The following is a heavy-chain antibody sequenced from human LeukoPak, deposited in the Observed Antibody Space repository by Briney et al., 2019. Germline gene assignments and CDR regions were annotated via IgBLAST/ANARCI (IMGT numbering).Heavy chain of an antibody. V-gene: IGHV3-30*03. D-gene: IGHD2-2*01. CDR2: ISYDGSNK. CDR1: GFTFSSYG. J-gene: IGHJ4*02. Sequence: PGGSLRLSCAASGFTFSSYGMHWVRQAPGKGLEWVAVISYDGSNKYYADSVKGRFTISRDNSKNTLYLQMNSLRAEDTAVYYCAREVPPVAKYYFDYWGQGTLVTVSS. CDR3: AREVPPVAKYYFDY.